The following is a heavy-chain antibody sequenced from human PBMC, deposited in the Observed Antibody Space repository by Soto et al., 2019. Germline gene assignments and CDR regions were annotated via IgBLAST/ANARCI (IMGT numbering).Heavy chain of an antibody. CDR3: ASVVVAVPAARGTNWFDP. J-gene: IGHJ5*02. V-gene: IGHV4-4*07. CDR2: IYTSGST. CDR1: GGSISSYY. Sequence: SETLSLTCTVSGGSISSYYWSWIRQPAGKGLEWIGRIYTSGSTNYNPSLKSRVTMSVDTSKNHFSLKLSSVTAADTTVYYCASVVVAVPAARGTNWFDPGGQGTLITVSA. D-gene: IGHD2-2*01.